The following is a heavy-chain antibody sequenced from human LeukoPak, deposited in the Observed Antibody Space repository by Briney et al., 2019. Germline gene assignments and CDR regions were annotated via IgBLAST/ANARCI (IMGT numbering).Heavy chain of an antibody. CDR3: ARGGEFEAFDI. D-gene: IGHD3-16*01. Sequence: PAGSLRLSCAASGFTFSNYGMHWVRQAPGKGLEWVAIIWFDGSNKYYADSVKGRFTISRDNSKNTLYLQMNSLRAEDTAVYYCARGGEFEAFDIWGQGTMVTVSS. CDR2: IWFDGSNK. V-gene: IGHV3-33*01. J-gene: IGHJ3*02. CDR1: GFTFSNYG.